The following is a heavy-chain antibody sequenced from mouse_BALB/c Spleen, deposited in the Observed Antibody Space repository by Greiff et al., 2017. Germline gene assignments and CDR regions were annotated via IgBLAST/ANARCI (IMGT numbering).Heavy chain of an antibody. Sequence: VQLQQSGTVLARPGASVKMSCKASGYSFTSYWMHWVKQRPGQGLEWIGAIYPGNSDTSYNQKFKGKAKLTAVTSASTAYMELSSLTNEDSAVYYCTRGDYYGYYYYFDYWGQGTTLTVSS. CDR2: IYPGNSDT. V-gene: IGHV1-5*01. J-gene: IGHJ2*01. CDR3: TRGDYYGYYYYFDY. CDR1: GYSFTSYW. D-gene: IGHD1-2*01.